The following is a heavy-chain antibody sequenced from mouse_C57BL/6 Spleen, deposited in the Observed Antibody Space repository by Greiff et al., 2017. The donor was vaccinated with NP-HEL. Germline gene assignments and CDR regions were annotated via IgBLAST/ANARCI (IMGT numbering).Heavy chain of an antibody. D-gene: IGHD2-1*01. Sequence: VKLLQPGAELVRPGTSVKLSCKASGYTFTSYWMHWVKQRPGQGLEWIGVIDPSDSYTNYNQKFKGKATLTVDTSSSTAYMQLSSLTSEDSAVYYCARSNGNYGGYAMDYWGQGTSVTVSS. CDR2: IDPSDSYT. J-gene: IGHJ4*01. CDR1: GYTFTSYW. V-gene: IGHV1-59*01. CDR3: ARSNGNYGGYAMDY.